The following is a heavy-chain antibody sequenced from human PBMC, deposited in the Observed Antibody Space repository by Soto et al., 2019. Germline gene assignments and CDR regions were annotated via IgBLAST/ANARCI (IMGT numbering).Heavy chain of an antibody. CDR3: ARPIVVVVPATGNFYSGFDP. J-gene: IGHJ5*02. CDR1: GGSISSGDYY. V-gene: IGHV4-30-4*01. Sequence: PSETLSLTCTVSGGSISSGDYYWNWIRQRPGKGLEWIGSIYYTGSTYYNPSLKSRVTISVDTSKNQFSRNQSSVTAAHTAVYYCARPIVVVVPATGNFYSGFDPGGQGTLVTVS. D-gene: IGHD2-15*01. CDR2: IYYTGST.